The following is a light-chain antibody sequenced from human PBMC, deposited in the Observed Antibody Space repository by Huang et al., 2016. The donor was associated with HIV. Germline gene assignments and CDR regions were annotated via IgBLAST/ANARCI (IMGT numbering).Light chain of an antibody. CDR2: DAS. CDR1: QSVSSS. CDR3: QQRSNWLT. J-gene: IGKJ4*01. Sequence: EIVLTQSPATLSLSPGERATLYCRASQSVSSSLAWYQQKPGQAPRLLIYDASNRATGSPARFSGSGSGTDFTLTISSLEPEDFAVYYCQQRSNWLTFGGGTKVEIK. V-gene: IGKV3-11*01.